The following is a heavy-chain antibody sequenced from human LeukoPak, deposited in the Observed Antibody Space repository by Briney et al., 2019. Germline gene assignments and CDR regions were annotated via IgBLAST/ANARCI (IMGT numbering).Heavy chain of an antibody. J-gene: IGHJ4*02. V-gene: IGHV1-8*01. CDR2: MNPNSGNT. CDR1: GCTFTSYD. Sequence: ASVKVSCKASGCTFTSYDINWVRQATGQGLEWMGWMNPNSGNTGYAQKFQGRVTMTRNTSISTAYMELRSLRSDDTAVYYCARARRILTIFDYWGQGTLVTVSS. CDR3: ARARRILTIFDY. D-gene: IGHD3-3*01.